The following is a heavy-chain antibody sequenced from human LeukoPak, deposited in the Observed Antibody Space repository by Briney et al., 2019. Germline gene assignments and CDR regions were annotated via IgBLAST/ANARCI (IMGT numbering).Heavy chain of an antibody. D-gene: IGHD5-12*01. J-gene: IGHJ4*02. CDR2: INQDGSVK. CDR3: ARVGYSGWNLEY. Sequence: QPGGSLRLSCAASGFTFRSYWMSWVRQAPGKGLEWVANINQDGSVKYYVDSVKGRFTISRDNAKNSLYVQMNSLRDEDPAVYYCARVGYSGWNLEYWGQGTLVTVSS. CDR1: GFTFRSYW. V-gene: IGHV3-7*01.